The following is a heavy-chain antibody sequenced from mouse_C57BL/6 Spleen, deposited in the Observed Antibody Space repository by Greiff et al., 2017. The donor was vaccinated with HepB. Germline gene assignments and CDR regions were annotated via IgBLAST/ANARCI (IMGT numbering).Heavy chain of an antibody. CDR2: IDPENGDT. J-gene: IGHJ3*01. Sequence: EVQLKQSGAELVRPGASVKLSCTASGFNIKDDYMHWVKQRPEQGLEWIGWIDPENGDTEYASKFQGKATITADTASNTAYLQLSSLTSEDTAVYYCTLLDYYGSSYAFAYWGQGTLVTVSA. CDR1: GFNIKDDY. D-gene: IGHD1-1*01. CDR3: TLLDYYGSSYAFAY. V-gene: IGHV14-4*01.